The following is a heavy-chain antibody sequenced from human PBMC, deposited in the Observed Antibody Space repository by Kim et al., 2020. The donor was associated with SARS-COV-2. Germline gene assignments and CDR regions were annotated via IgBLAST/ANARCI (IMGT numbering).Heavy chain of an antibody. Sequence: GGSLRLSCAASGFTFSSYAMHWVRQAPGKGLEWVAVISYDGSNKYYADSVKGRFTISRDNSKNTLYLQMNSLRAEDTAVYYCAREQKREGYCKGGGERCFGVRDAFDIWGQGTMVTVSS. CDR3: AREQKREGYCKGGGERCFGVRDAFDI. V-gene: IGHV3-30-3*01. D-gene: IGHD2-15*01. CDR1: GFTFSSYA. J-gene: IGHJ3*02. CDR2: ISYDGSNK.